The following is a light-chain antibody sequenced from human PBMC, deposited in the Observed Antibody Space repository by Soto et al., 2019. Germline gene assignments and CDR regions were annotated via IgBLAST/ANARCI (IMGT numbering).Light chain of an antibody. CDR2: GAS. V-gene: IGKV3-15*01. Sequence: EVVMRQSPATLSVSPGEGATLSCRASQSVSSKLAWYQQKPGQAPRLLIYGASTRATGIPARFSGSGSGTEFTLIISSLQSEDSAVYYCQQRFNWQVTFGQGTRLEIK. J-gene: IGKJ5*01. CDR3: QQRFNWQVT. CDR1: QSVSSK.